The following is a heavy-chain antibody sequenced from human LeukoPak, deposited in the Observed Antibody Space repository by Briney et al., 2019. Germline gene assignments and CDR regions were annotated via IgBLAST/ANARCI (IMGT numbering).Heavy chain of an antibody. CDR2: MSGVGGST. CDR1: RFTFSTYA. J-gene: IGHJ4*02. D-gene: IGHD3-3*01. CDR3: ARDRYDFSD. Sequence: GGSLRLSCAASRFTFSTYAMSWVRQAPGKGLEWVSTMSGVGGSTYYADSVKGRFTISRDNAKNSLYLQMNSLRAEDTAVYYCARDRYDFSDWGQGTLVTVSS. V-gene: IGHV3-23*01.